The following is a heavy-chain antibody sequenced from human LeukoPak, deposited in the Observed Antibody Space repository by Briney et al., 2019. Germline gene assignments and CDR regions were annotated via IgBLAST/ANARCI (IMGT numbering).Heavy chain of an antibody. J-gene: IGHJ2*01. Sequence: ASVKVSCKASGGTFSSYAISWVRQAPGQGLEWMGRIIPILGIANYAQKFQGRVTNTADKSTSTAYMELSSLRSEDTAVYYCARDAPPSYGDYGGYFDLWGRGTLVTVSS. D-gene: IGHD4-17*01. CDR1: GGTFSSYA. CDR2: IIPILGIA. V-gene: IGHV1-69*04. CDR3: ARDAPPSYGDYGGYFDL.